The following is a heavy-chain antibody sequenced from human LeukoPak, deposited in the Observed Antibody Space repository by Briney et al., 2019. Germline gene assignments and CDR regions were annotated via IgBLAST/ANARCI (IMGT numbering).Heavy chain of an antibody. J-gene: IGHJ4*02. CDR3: ARAYGPRRYYFDY. V-gene: IGHV4-34*01. CDR1: GGSFSGYY. CDR2: IYHSGST. Sequence: SETLSLTCAVYGGSFSGYYWSWIRQPPGKGLEWIGEIYHSGSTNYNPSLKSRVTISVDKSKNQFSLKLSSVTAADTAVYYCARAYGPRRYYFDYWGQGTLVTVSS. D-gene: IGHD4-17*01.